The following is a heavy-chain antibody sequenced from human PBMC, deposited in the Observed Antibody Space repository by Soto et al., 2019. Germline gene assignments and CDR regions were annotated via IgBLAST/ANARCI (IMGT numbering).Heavy chain of an antibody. Sequence: GASVKVSSKVSGYTLTELSMHWVRQAPGKGLEWMGGFDPEDGETIYAQKFQGRVTMTEDTSTDTAYTGLSSLRSEDTAVYYYAKNFGYSGYDLGSWGQGTLVTVS. CDR3: AKNFGYSGYDLGS. V-gene: IGHV1-24*01. D-gene: IGHD5-12*01. CDR2: FDPEDGET. J-gene: IGHJ5*02. CDR1: GYTLTELS.